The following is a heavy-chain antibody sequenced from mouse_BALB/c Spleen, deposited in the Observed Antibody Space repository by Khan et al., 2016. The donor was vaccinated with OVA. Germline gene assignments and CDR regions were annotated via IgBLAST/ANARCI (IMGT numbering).Heavy chain of an antibody. Sequence: EVELVESGGGLVQPGGSRKLSCAASGFTFSDYGLAWVRQAPGKGPEWVAFISSLAYSIYYADTVTGRFTIPRENAKNTLYLEMSSLRSEDTATYYCARSWAMDYWGQGTSVTVSS. V-gene: IGHV5-15*02. CDR3: ARSWAMDY. CDR2: ISSLAYSI. J-gene: IGHJ4*01. CDR1: GFTFSDYG.